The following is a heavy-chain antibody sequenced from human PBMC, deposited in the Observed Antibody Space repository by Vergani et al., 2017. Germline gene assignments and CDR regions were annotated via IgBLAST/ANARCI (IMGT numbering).Heavy chain of an antibody. V-gene: IGHV4-31*03. Sequence: QVQLQESGPGLVKPSQTLSLTCTVSGGSISSGGYYWSWIRQHPGKGLAWIGYIYYSGSTYYNPSLKSRVTISVDTSKNQFSLKLSSVTAADTAEYYCARDYCSGGSCYPGYWGQGTLVTVSS. CDR2: IYYSGST. CDR1: GGSISSGGYY. J-gene: IGHJ4*02. D-gene: IGHD2-15*01. CDR3: ARDYCSGGSCYPGY.